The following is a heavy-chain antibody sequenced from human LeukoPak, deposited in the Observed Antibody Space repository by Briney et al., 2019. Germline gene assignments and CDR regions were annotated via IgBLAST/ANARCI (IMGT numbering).Heavy chain of an antibody. V-gene: IGHV4-59*01. Sequence: SETLSLTCSVSGASISSYYWSWMRQPPGKGLEWIGYISNSGSTNYNPSLKSRVTISVDTSKNQFSLKLSSVTAADTAVYYCAREVITFGGVIPPRAFDYWGQGTLVTVSS. CDR3: AREVITFGGVIPPRAFDY. D-gene: IGHD3-16*02. J-gene: IGHJ4*02. CDR1: GASISSYY. CDR2: ISNSGST.